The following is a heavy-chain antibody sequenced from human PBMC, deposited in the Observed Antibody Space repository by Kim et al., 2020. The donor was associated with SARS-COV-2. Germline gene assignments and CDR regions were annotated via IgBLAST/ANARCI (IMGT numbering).Heavy chain of an antibody. CDR2: ISGSGGST. CDR1: GFTFSSYA. J-gene: IGHJ4*02. CDR3: AKASRITIFGVVIPFDY. V-gene: IGHV3-23*01. Sequence: GGSLRLSCAASGFTFSSYAMSWVRQAPGKGLEWVSAISGSGGSTYYADSVKGRFTISRDNSKNTLYLQMNSLRAEDTAVYYCAKASRITIFGVVIPFDYWGQGTLVTVSS. D-gene: IGHD3-3*01.